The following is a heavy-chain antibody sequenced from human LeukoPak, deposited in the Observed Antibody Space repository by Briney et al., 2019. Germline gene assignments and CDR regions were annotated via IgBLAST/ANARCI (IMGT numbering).Heavy chain of an antibody. CDR2: ISGSGGST. CDR1: GFTFSSYA. Sequence: PGGSLRLSCAASGFTFSSYAMSWVRQAPGKGLEWVSAISGSGGSTYYADSVKGRFTISRDNAKNSVYLQMSSLRVDDTAFYYCARRSVAGATTGYYYDSWGQGTLVTVSS. CDR3: ARRSVAGATTGYYYDS. J-gene: IGHJ4*02. V-gene: IGHV3-23*01. D-gene: IGHD1-26*01.